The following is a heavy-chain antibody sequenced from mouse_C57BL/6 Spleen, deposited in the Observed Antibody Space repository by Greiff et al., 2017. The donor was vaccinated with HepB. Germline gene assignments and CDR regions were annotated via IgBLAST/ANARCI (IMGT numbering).Heavy chain of an antibody. CDR2: IWRGGST. Sequence: VMLVESGPGLVQPSQSLSITCTVSGFSLTSYGVHWVRQSPGKGLEWLGVIWRGGSTDYNAAFMSRLSITKDNSKSQVFFKMNSLQADDTAIYYCAKSDGYYRLFAYWGQGTLVTVSA. CDR1: GFSLTSYG. V-gene: IGHV2-5*01. J-gene: IGHJ3*01. D-gene: IGHD2-3*01. CDR3: AKSDGYYRLFAY.